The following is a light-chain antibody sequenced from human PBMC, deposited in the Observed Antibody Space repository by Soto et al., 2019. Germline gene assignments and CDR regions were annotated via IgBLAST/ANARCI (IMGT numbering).Light chain of an antibody. CDR3: QQYNNWPPRT. J-gene: IGKJ1*01. CDR1: QRVSSTY. CDR2: SAS. Sequence: EIVLTQSPGTLSLSPGERAMLSCRASQRVSSTYLAWYQQKPGQAPRLLIYSASSRAAGIPDAFSGSGSGADFTLTIGRLEPEDFAVYYCQQYNNWPPRTFGQGTKVDIK. V-gene: IGKV3-20*01.